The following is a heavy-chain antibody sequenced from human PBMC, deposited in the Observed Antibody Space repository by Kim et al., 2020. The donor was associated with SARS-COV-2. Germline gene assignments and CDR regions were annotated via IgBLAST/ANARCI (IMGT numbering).Heavy chain of an antibody. J-gene: IGHJ5*02. V-gene: IGHV4-59*01. CDR2: IYYCGSS. CDR1: GGSISSNY. Sequence: SETLSLTCTVSGGSISSNYWCWSWQPPGKGLEWKWYIYYCGSSNNYSTPKIRVTISIYMSTYKIAFNLSLVTVADTDVYFCSCEHSVEGNSWFDPCGQGT. CDR3: SCEHSVEGNSWFDP. D-gene: IGHD2-2*01.